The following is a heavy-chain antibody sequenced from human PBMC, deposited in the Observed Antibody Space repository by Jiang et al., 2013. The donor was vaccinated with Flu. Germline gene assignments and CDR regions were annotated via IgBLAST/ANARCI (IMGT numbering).Heavy chain of an antibody. CDR2: ISYDGSDE. J-gene: IGHJ6*02. CDR1: GFRFSSYV. V-gene: IGHV3-30*03. D-gene: IGHD3-10*01. CDR3: ARGGSGFDYYYGMDV. Sequence: VQLLESGGGVVQPGRSLRLSCAATGFRFSSYVIHWVRQPPGKGLEWVAVISYDGSDEYYGDSVKGRFTISRDNSNNTLCLQMNSLRAEDTAVYFCARGGSGFDYYYGMDVWGHGTTVTVSS.